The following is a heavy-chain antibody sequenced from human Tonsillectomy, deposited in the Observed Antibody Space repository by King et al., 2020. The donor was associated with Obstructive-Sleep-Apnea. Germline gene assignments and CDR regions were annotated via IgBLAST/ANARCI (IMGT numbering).Heavy chain of an antibody. V-gene: IGHV4-59*01. CDR3: ARFNGSGNRWFDP. Sequence: QLQESGPGLVKPSETLSLTCTVSGGSFTNYYWSWIRQPPGKGLEWIGYIYYSGSSTDYNPSLKSRVTMSVDTSKKQFSLTLRSVTAADTAIYYCARFNGSGNRWFDPWGQGTLVTVSP. D-gene: IGHD3-10*01. CDR1: GGSFTNYY. J-gene: IGHJ5*02. CDR2: IYYSGSST.